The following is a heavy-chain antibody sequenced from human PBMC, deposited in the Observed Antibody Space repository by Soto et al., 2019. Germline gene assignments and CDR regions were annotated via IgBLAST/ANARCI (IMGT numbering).Heavy chain of an antibody. CDR3: ARTRVGASSPTDV. CDR2: IYYDGEA. D-gene: IGHD1-26*01. V-gene: IGHV4-31*03. Sequence: PSETLSLTCSVSGDSISRGGYYWGWIRRHPGKGLEWIGYIYYDGEAFHNPSLKSRITMSSDKSRNQFSLRLTSVTATDTAVYYCARTRVGASSPTDVWGQGTLVTVSS. J-gene: IGHJ4*02. CDR1: GDSISRGGYY.